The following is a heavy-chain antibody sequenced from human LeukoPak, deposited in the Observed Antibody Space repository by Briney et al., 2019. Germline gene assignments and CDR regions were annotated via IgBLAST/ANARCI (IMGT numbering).Heavy chain of an antibody. V-gene: IGHV3-7*03. D-gene: IGHD5-18*01. CDR1: GFTFSSFW. CDR3: ARGGTRGYSPVDY. J-gene: IGHJ4*02. Sequence: GGSLRLSCAASGFTFSSFWMNWVRQAPGKGLEWVASIKQDGSERNYVDSVKGRSTISRDNAKNSLFLQMNSLRVEDTAVYYCARGGTRGYSPVDYWGQGILVTVSS. CDR2: IKQDGSER.